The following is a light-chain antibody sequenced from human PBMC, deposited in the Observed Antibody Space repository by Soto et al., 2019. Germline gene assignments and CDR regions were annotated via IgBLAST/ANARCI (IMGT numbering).Light chain of an antibody. J-gene: IGKJ1*01. CDR2: AAS. V-gene: IGKV1-39*01. CDR3: QQSYSTRWT. CDR1: QSISSY. Sequence: DIQMTQSPSSLSASVGDRVTITCRASQSISSYLNWYQQKPGKAPKLLIYAASSLQSGVPSRFSGSGSGTDFTLTISRRQPEDFATYYCQQSYSTRWTFGQGTKVEIK.